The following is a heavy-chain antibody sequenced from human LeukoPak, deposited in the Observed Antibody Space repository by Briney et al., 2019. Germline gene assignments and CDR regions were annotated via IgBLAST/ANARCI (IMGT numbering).Heavy chain of an antibody. CDR2: VSGGGEDT. Sequence: GGSLRLSCAASGFTFSSYAMSWIRQAPGKGLDWVSAVSGGGEDTYYPDSVKGRFTISRDNPKNTLYLQMNSLRAEDTAVYYCARSNSGSYYGWFDPWGQGTLVTVSS. CDR1: GFTFSSYA. CDR3: ARSNSGSYYGWFDP. J-gene: IGHJ5*02. D-gene: IGHD1-26*01. V-gene: IGHV3-23*01.